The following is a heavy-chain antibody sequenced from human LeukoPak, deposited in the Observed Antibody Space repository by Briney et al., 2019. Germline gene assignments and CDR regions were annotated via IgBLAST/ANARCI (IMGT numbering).Heavy chain of an antibody. CDR1: GGSISSDDFC. Sequence: SETLSLTCTVSGGSISSDDFCWSRQRQGPGLGLVWIVYICCSGSSYYNPSLRSRVTISVNTTKNQFSLKISSVAAAATALYYCGRVLLLQGYYFDYWGQGTLVTVSS. V-gene: IGHV4-30-4*01. J-gene: IGHJ4*02. CDR3: GRVLLLQGYYFDY. CDR2: ICCSGSS. D-gene: IGHD2-21*02.